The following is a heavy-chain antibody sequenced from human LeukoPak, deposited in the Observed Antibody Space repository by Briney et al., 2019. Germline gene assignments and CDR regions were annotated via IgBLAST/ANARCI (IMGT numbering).Heavy chain of an antibody. Sequence: GGSLRLSCTASGFTFSTFGMHWVRQAPGSGLEWVAFIREDGTITYYGDSVRGRFSIYRDNSKNTVYLQMDSLRTDDTSVYYCANGGTGTFDYWGQGTLVIVSS. CDR2: IREDGTIT. D-gene: IGHD1-14*01. V-gene: IGHV3-30*02. J-gene: IGHJ4*02. CDR1: GFTFSTFG. CDR3: ANGGTGTFDY.